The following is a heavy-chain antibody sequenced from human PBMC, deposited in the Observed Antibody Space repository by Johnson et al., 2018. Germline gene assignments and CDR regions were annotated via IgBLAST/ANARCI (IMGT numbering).Heavy chain of an antibody. CDR1: GFTFSSYW. CDR3: ARGGEIDYSNYEEYYGMDV. Sequence: VQLQESGGGLVQPGGSLRLSCAASGFTFSSYWMHWVRQAPGKGLVWVSRINSDGSSTRYADSVKGRFTISRDNAKNTMYLQMNSLRAEDTAVYYCARGGEIDYSNYEEYYGMDVWGQGTTVTVSS. V-gene: IGHV3-74*01. D-gene: IGHD4-11*01. CDR2: INSDGSST. J-gene: IGHJ6*02.